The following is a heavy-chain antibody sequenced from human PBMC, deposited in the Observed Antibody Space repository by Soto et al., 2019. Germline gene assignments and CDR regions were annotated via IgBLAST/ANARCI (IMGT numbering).Heavy chain of an antibody. D-gene: IGHD5-12*01. CDR2: ISSSSSYI. J-gene: IGHJ3*02. Sequence: EVQLVESGGGLVKPGGSLRLSCTASAFTFSTYTMHWVRQAPGTGLEWVSSISSSSSYIYYADSLKGRFTISRDNAKNSLYLQMTGLSGEDMAVYYCTRDQTDRRAGGYDPFGFDIWGQGTRVTVSS. CDR1: AFTFSTYT. CDR3: TRDQTDRRAGGYDPFGFDI. V-gene: IGHV3-21*01.